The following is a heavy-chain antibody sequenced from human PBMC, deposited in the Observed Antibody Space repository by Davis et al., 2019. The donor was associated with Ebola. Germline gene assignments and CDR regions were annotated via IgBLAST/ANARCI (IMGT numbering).Heavy chain of an antibody. Sequence: GRSLSPSCLLSGPTLTRYAMHWVRQAPDKWLEWVTATAYDGRYESYAESVKGRLTISRDNSRSTLYLQMNSLRLEDTAVYYCVRDYNDGIGRFDYWGQGTLVTVSS. V-gene: IGHV3-30*04. CDR3: VRDYNDGIGRFDY. J-gene: IGHJ4*02. CDR1: GPTLTRYA. CDR2: TAYDGRYE. D-gene: IGHD3-16*01.